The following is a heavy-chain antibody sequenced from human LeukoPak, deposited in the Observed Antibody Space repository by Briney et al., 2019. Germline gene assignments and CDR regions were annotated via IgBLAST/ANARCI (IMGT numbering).Heavy chain of an antibody. J-gene: IGHJ4*02. CDR1: GFDFINFH. Sequence: GGSLRLTCAASGFDFINFHIHWVRQAPGKGLEWLAFVSKDGNNIYYADSVKGRFTISRDNSKSTLYLQMNSLRADDTAIYYCARDFLWLVDYWGQGTLVTVSS. V-gene: IGHV3-30-3*01. D-gene: IGHD6-19*01. CDR3: ARDFLWLVDY. CDR2: VSKDGNNI.